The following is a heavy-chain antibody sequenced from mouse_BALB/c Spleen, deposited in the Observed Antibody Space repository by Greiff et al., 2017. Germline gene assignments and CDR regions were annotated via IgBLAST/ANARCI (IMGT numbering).Heavy chain of an antibody. CDR3: ARSGYGNFNYAMDN. Sequence: EVKLVESGGGLVQPGGSRKLSCAASGFTFSSFGMHWVRQAPEKGLEWVAYISSGSSTIYYADTVKGRFTISRDNPKNTLFLQVTSLRSDDTAMYYCARSGYGNFNYAMDNWCQGTSVTVSS. CDR1: GFTFSSFG. D-gene: IGHD2-10*02. V-gene: IGHV5-17*02. J-gene: IGHJ4*01. CDR2: ISSGSSTI.